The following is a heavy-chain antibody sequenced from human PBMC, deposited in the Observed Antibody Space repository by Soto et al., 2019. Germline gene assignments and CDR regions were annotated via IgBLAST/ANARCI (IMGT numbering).Heavy chain of an antibody. Sequence: GGSLRLSCAASGFTFSSYAMHWVRQAPGKGLEWVAVISYDGSNKYYADSVKGRFTISRDNSKNTLYLQMNSLRAEDTAVYYCARDYDFWSGVPGGMDVWGQGTTVTVSS. CDR3: ARDYDFWSGVPGGMDV. D-gene: IGHD3-3*01. CDR2: ISYDGSNK. V-gene: IGHV3-30-3*01. J-gene: IGHJ6*02. CDR1: GFTFSSYA.